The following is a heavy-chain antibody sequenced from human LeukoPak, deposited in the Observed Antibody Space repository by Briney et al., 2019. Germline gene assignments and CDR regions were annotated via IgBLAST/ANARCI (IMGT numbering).Heavy chain of an antibody. J-gene: IGHJ3*02. CDR2: VCHSGST. CDR3: ARSPEGGSYYGDAFDI. V-gene: IGHV4-38-2*02. CDR1: GYSISSTYC. Sequence: SETLSLTCTVSGYSISSTYCWGWIRQPPGKGLEWIGRVCHSGSTYYNPSLKSRVSISVDTSQNQFSLKLSSLTAADTAVYYCARSPEGGSYYGDAFDIWGQGTMVTVSS. D-gene: IGHD1-26*01.